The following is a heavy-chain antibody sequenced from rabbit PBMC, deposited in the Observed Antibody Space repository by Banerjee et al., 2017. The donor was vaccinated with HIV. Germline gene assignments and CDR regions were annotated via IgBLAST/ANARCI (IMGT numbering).Heavy chain of an antibody. CDR1: GFSFSGIFY. J-gene: IGHJ4*01. D-gene: IGHD7-1*01. CDR2: IDTGDGDT. V-gene: IGHV1S45*01. CDR3: ARGLNNSGYRTDL. Sequence: QQQLEESGGGLVKPGGTLTLTCTASGFSFSGIFYMCWVRQAPGKGLEWIACIDTGDGDTYFANWAKGRFTISKTSSTTVTLQMTSLTVADTATYFCARGLNNSGYRTDLWGQGTLVTVS.